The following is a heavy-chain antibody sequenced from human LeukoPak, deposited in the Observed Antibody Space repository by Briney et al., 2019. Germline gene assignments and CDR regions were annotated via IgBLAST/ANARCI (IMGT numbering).Heavy chain of an antibody. CDR2: ISYDGSNK. CDR3: ARDPIKTGAHPPYGSGRTHFDY. Sequence: PGRSLRLSCAASGFTFSSYAMHWVRQAPGKGLEWVAVISYDGSNKYYADSVKGRFTISRDNSKNTLYLQMNSLRAEDTAVYYCARDPIKTGAHPPYGSGRTHFDYWGQGTLVTVSS. J-gene: IGHJ4*02. D-gene: IGHD3-10*01. CDR1: GFTFSSYA. V-gene: IGHV3-30-3*01.